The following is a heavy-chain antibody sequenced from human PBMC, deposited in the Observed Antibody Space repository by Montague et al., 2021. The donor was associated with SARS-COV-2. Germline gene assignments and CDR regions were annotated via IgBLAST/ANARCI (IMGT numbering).Heavy chain of an antibody. CDR1: GGSISSGSYY. Sequence: TLSLTCTVSGGSISSGSYYWSWIRQPAGKGLEWIGRIYTSGSTNYNPSLKSRVTISVDTSKNQFSLKLSSVTAADTAVYYCARGDRVMVAFDIWGQGTMFTVPS. J-gene: IGHJ3*02. V-gene: IGHV4-61*02. CDR2: IYTSGST. D-gene: IGHD1-14*01. CDR3: ARGDRVMVAFDI.